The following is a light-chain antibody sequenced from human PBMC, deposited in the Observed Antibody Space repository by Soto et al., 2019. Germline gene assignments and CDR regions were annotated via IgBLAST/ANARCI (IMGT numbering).Light chain of an antibody. CDR1: SSDVGGYNY. J-gene: IGLJ1*01. CDR3: SSYTSSSTHYV. V-gene: IGLV2-14*01. Sequence: QSALTQPASVSGSPGQSITISCTGTSSDVGGYNYVSWYQQHPGKAPTLMIYDVSNRPSGVSNRFSGSKSGNTASLTISGLQAEDEAEYYCSSYTSSSTHYVFGTGTKLTVL. CDR2: DVS.